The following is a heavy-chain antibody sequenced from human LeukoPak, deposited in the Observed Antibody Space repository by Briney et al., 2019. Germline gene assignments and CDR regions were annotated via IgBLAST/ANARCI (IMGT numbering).Heavy chain of an antibody. CDR1: GYTFTSYY. V-gene: IGHV1-46*01. D-gene: IGHD1-26*01. Sequence: ASVKVSCKASGYTFTSYYMHWVRQAPGQGLEWMGIINPSGGSTSYAQKFQGRVTMTRDTSTSTVYMELSSLRSEDTAVYYCAAESGSYSGYWYFDLWGRGTLVTVSS. CDR3: AAESGSYSGYWYFDL. CDR2: INPSGGST. J-gene: IGHJ2*01.